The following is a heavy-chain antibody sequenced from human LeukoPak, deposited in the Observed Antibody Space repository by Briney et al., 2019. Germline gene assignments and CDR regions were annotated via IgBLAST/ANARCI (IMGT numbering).Heavy chain of an antibody. J-gene: IGHJ4*02. Sequence: PGGSLRLSCSASGFTFSSHAVNWVRQPPGKGLEWVSSISGGGGTTYYADSVKGWFTISRDNSKSTLYLQMNSLRADDTAVYYCANGDAARPSEGLDYWGRGTLVTVSS. D-gene: IGHD6-6*01. CDR1: GFTFSSHA. CDR2: ISGGGGTT. V-gene: IGHV3-23*01. CDR3: ANGDAARPSEGLDY.